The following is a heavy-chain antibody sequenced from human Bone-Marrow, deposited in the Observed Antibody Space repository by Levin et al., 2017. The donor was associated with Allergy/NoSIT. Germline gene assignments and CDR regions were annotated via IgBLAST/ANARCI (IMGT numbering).Heavy chain of an antibody. Sequence: SETLSLTCTVSGASISNSNYYWGWIRQPPGKGLEWIGSIFYSGNIYYIPSLKSRVTISVDTSKNQFSLKLSSVTAADTAVYYCARDPVRAAGSWFDPWGQGTPVTVSS. CDR1: GASISNSNYY. CDR2: IFYSGNI. CDR3: ARDPVRAAGSWFDP. J-gene: IGHJ5*02. V-gene: IGHV4-39*07. D-gene: IGHD6-13*01.